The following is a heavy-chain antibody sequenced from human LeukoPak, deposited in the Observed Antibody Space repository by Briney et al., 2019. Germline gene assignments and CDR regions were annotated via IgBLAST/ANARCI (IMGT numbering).Heavy chain of an antibody. V-gene: IGHV4-59*01. J-gene: IGHJ6*02. CDR2: ISYSGST. D-gene: IGHD6-13*01. Sequence: PSETLSLTCTVSTGSISGYYWSWSRQPPGKGLEWVGYISYSGSTNYNPSLKSRVTISLDTSKNQFSLKLNYVTAADTAVYYCARDFYSSSWYYYGMDVWGQGTTVTVSS. CDR1: TGSISGYY. CDR3: ARDFYSSSWYYYGMDV.